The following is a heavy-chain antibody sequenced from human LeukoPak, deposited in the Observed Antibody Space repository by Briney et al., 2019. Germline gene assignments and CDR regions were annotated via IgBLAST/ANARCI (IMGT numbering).Heavy chain of an antibody. V-gene: IGHV3-64D*08. CDR2: ISSDGGST. Sequence: GGSLRLFCSAWGFTFSSYAMHWVRQAPGKGLEYVSTISSDGGSTYYADSVKGRFIISRDNSKKTLYLQMSSLRAEDTAAYYCVKDQWYSNGWYIFDYWGQGTLVTVSS. CDR1: GFTFSSYA. D-gene: IGHD6-19*01. CDR3: VKDQWYSNGWYIFDY. J-gene: IGHJ4*01.